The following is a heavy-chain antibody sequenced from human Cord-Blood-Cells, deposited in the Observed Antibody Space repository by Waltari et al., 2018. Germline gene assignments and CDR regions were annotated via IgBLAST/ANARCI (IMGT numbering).Heavy chain of an antibody. CDR2: INPNSGGT. CDR3: ARVWAAAGFFDY. Sequence: QVQLVQSGAEVKKPGASVKVSCKASGYTFTGYLMPLVRQAPGQGLEWMGWINPNSGGTNYAQKFQGWVTMTRDTSISTAYMELSRLRSDDTAVYYCARVWAAAGFFDYWGQGTLVTVSS. V-gene: IGHV1-2*04. D-gene: IGHD6-13*01. J-gene: IGHJ4*02. CDR1: GYTFTGYL.